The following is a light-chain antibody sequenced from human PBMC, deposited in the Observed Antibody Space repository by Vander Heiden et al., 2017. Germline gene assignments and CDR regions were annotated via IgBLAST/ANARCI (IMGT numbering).Light chain of an antibody. J-gene: IGLJ2*01. CDR1: SSNIGSYT. Sequence: QSVLTQPPSASGTPGQRVTLPSSGGSSNIGSYTVSGYQQLPGTAPKLLIYSNNQRPSGVPDRFSGSKSGTSASLAISGLQSEDEADYYCAAWDDSLNGPVFGGGTKLTVL. V-gene: IGLV1-44*01. CDR3: AAWDDSLNGPV. CDR2: SNN.